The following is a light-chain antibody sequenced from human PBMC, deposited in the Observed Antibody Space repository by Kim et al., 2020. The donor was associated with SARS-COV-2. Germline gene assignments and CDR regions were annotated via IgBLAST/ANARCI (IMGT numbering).Light chain of an antibody. CDR2: VGTGGIVG. CDR1: SGYSNYK. V-gene: IGLV9-49*01. CDR3: GADHPSRV. Sequence: QPVLTQPPSASASLGASVTLTCTLSSGYSNYKVDWYQQRPGKGPRFVMRVGTGGIVGSKGDGIPDRFSVLGSGLNRYLTIKNIQEEDESDYHCGADHPSRVFGGGTQLTVL. J-gene: IGLJ3*02.